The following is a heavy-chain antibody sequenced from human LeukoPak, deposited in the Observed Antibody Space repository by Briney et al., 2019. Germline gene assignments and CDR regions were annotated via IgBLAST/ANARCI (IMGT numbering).Heavy chain of an antibody. D-gene: IGHD1-26*01. Sequence: GSLRLSCAASGFTFSSYWMHWVRQAPGKGLVWVSRIDTNGSFTSYADSVRGRFTISRDNAKNTLYLQMSSLRAEDTAVYYCIRGTVGAPGNDYWGQGTLVTVSS. V-gene: IGHV3-74*01. CDR1: GFTFSSYW. CDR3: IRGTVGAPGNDY. CDR2: IDTNGSFT. J-gene: IGHJ4*02.